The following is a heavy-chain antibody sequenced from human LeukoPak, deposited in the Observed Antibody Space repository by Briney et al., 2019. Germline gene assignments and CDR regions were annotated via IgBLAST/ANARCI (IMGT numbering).Heavy chain of an antibody. V-gene: IGHV1-3*01. CDR3: ARNPTPSWLANWPDLYFDY. CDR2: INAGNGNT. D-gene: IGHD6-19*01. Sequence: ASVKVSCKASGYTFTSYAMHWVRQAPGQRLEWMGWINAGNGNTKYSQKFQGRVTITRDTSASTAYMELSSLRSEDTAVYYCARNPTPSWLANWPDLYFDYWGQGTLVTVSS. J-gene: IGHJ4*02. CDR1: GYTFTSYA.